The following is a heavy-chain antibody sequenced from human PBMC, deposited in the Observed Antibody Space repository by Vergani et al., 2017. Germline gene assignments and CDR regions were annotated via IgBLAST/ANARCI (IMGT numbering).Heavy chain of an antibody. CDR2: LSTTGGA. V-gene: IGHV4-59*02. CDR3: AGDTHSWQRADR. CDR1: GVSVTDYN. Sequence: QAQLQESGPGLVKPSETLSLTCHVFGVSVTDYNCNWIRQAPGKGLEWIGSLSTTGGATHASHNPSLKSRVSISVDTSQSQFSLRLTSVTAAGSAIYYCAGDTHSWQRADRWGQGLLVSVSS. J-gene: IGHJ5*02. D-gene: IGHD6-13*01.